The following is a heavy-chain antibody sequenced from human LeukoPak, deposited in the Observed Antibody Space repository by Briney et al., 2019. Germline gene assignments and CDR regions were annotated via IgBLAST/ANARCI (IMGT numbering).Heavy chain of an antibody. CDR2: INPNSGGT. CDR3: AREEGGWQQLSHGWFDP. V-gene: IGHV1-2*02. Sequence: ASVKVSCKASGYTFTGYYMHWVRQAPGQGLEWMGWINPNSGGTNYAQKLQGRVTMTRDTSISTAYMELSRLRSDDTAVYYCAREEGGWQQLSHGWFDPWGQGTLVTVSS. J-gene: IGHJ5*02. D-gene: IGHD6-13*01. CDR1: GYTFTGYY.